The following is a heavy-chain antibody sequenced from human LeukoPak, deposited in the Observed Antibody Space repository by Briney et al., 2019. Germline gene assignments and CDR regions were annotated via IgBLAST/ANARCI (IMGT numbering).Heavy chain of an antibody. J-gene: IGHJ4*02. Sequence: SETLSLTCAVYGGSFSGYYWSWIRQPPGKGLEWIGEINHSGSTNYNPSLKSRVTISVDTSKNQFSPKLSSVTAADTAVYYCARSRWRDSFDYWGQGTLVTVSS. V-gene: IGHV4-34*01. CDR2: INHSGST. CDR1: GGSFSGYY. CDR3: ARSRWRDSFDY. D-gene: IGHD4-23*01.